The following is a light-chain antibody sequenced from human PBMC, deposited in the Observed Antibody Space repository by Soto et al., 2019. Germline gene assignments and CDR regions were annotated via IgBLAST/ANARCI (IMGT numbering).Light chain of an antibody. CDR2: GAS. J-gene: IGKJ3*01. CDR1: QSVSSN. V-gene: IGKV3-15*01. CDR3: QQYNKWPVGLT. Sequence: EIVMTQSPATLSVSPGERATLSCRASQSVSSNLAWYQQKPGQAPRLLIYGASTRATGIPARFSGSGSGTEFTLTISSLQSEDFAVYYCQQYNKWPVGLTFGPGTKVDIK.